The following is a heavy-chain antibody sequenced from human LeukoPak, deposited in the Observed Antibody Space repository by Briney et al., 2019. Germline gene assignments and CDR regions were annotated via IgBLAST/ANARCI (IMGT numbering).Heavy chain of an antibody. Sequence: GASVTVSCKASGYTFTSYGISWVRQAPGQGLEWMGWISAYNGNTNYAQSLQGRVTLTTDTSTSTAYMELRSLRSDDTAVYYCAREYYYDSSGPNWFDPWGQGTLVTVSS. J-gene: IGHJ5*02. D-gene: IGHD3-22*01. CDR1: GYTFTSYG. CDR3: AREYYYDSSGPNWFDP. CDR2: ISAYNGNT. V-gene: IGHV1-18*04.